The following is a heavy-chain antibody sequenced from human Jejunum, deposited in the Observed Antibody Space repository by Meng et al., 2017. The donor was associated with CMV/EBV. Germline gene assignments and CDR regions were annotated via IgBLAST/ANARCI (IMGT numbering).Heavy chain of an antibody. V-gene: IGHV1-2*02. J-gene: IGHJ4*02. D-gene: IGHD1-26*01. CDR3: AKDGGSFLDYYLDF. Sequence: ASGYKLTDYYMQWVRQAPGQGLEWMGWVNPDTGDTNYAQKFQGRVTVTRDMSINTVYMELTRLRSDDTAVYYCAKDGGSFLDYYLDFWGQGTLVTVSS. CDR1: GYKLTDYY. CDR2: VNPDTGDT.